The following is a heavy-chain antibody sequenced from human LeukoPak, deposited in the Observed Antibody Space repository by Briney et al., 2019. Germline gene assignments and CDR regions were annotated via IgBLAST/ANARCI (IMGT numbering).Heavy chain of an antibody. CDR1: GFTVSSNY. CDR3: AREAWGSTRYSYYMDV. D-gene: IGHD2-2*01. J-gene: IGHJ6*03. Sequence: GGSLRLSCSASGFTVSSNYMSLVRQAPGKGLELVSVIYSGGSTYYADSVKGRFTISRDNSKNTLYLQMNSLRAEDTAVYYCAREAWGSTRYSYYMDVWGKGTTVTVSS. V-gene: IGHV3-53*01. CDR2: IYSGGST.